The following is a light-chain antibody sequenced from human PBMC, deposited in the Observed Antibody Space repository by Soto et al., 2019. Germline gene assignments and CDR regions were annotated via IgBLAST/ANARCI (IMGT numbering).Light chain of an antibody. J-gene: IGLJ1*01. CDR3: SSYAGSNRV. V-gene: IGLV2-8*01. Sequence: QSVLTQPPSASGSPGQSVTISCTGTSSDVGGYNYVSWYQQHPGKAPKLLIYEVSERPSGVPDRFSGSKSGNTASLTVSGLQDEDEADYYCSSYAGSNRVFGTGTKVTVL. CDR1: SSDVGGYNY. CDR2: EVS.